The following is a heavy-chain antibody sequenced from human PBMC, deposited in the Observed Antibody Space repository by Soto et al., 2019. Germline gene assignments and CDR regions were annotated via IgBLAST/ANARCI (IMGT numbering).Heavy chain of an antibody. CDR3: ARDLGAFKYSPAYFED. V-gene: IGHV3-33*01. CDR2: IWYDGSNE. Sequence: GSLGLHWAASGLTISSYAADWFRPAQGRRVEWVAVIWYDGSNEYYADSVKGRFTISRDNSKNMLYLQMNTSRAEDTAVYYCARDLGAFKYSPAYFEDRGQGTPVTVSS. J-gene: IGHJ4*02. CDR1: GLTISSYA. D-gene: IGHD3-16*01.